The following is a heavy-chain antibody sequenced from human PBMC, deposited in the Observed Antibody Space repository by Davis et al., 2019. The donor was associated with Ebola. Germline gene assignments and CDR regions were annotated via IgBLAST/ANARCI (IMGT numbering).Heavy chain of an antibody. CDR1: GFIFSSYV. CDR2: IRSDGINR. D-gene: IGHD3-22*01. CDR3: AKEWRYDSRLRKSYYYGMDV. J-gene: IGHJ6*02. Sequence: GGSRRVTCAASGFIFSSYVIHWVRQAPGKGLAWVAFIRSDGINRYYADSVKGRFTIPRDNSKNTVDLQMNSLRREDTAVYYCAKEWRYDSRLRKSYYYGMDVWGQGTTVTVSS. V-gene: IGHV3-30*02.